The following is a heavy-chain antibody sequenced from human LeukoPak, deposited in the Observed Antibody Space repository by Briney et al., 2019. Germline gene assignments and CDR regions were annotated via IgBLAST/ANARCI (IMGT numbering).Heavy chain of an antibody. CDR2: INRNSGGT. J-gene: IGHJ5*02. CDR1: GYTFTGYY. Sequence: VASVKVSCKASGYTFTGYYMHWVRQAPGQGLEWMGWINRNSGGTNYAQKFQGRVTMTRDTSISTAYMELSRLRSDDTAVYYCARDRDWYYYGSGSYGWFDPWGQGTLVTVSS. V-gene: IGHV1-2*02. CDR3: ARDRDWYYYGSGSYGWFDP. D-gene: IGHD3-10*01.